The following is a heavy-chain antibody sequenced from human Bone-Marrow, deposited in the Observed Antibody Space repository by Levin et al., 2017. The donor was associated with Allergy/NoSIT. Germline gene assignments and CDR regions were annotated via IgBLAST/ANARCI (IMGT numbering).Heavy chain of an antibody. D-gene: IGHD6-13*01. CDR3: AAGYSKLWDAFDL. Sequence: GESLKISCAASGLSVNNHYMSWVRQAPGKGLAWVPGFYSRGSIHNADSVKGRFPLPRDNSQNQPYLQMNSLRAEGTAVYYCAAGYSKLWDAFDLWGQGTVVTVSS. V-gene: IGHV3-53*01. CDR2: FYSRGSI. CDR1: GLSVNNHY. J-gene: IGHJ3*01.